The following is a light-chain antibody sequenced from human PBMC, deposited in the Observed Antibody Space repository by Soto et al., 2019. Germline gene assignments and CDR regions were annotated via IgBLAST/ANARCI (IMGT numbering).Light chain of an antibody. Sequence: QSVLTQPASVSGSPGQSITISCTGTSSDVGAYNYVSWYQHHPGKAPKLIILGVTNRPSGVSHRFSGSKSGNTASLTISGLQAEDEAAYYCASYASTTTLVFGGGTKVTVL. CDR3: ASYASTTTLV. J-gene: IGLJ2*01. V-gene: IGLV2-14*03. CDR2: GVT. CDR1: SSDVGAYNY.